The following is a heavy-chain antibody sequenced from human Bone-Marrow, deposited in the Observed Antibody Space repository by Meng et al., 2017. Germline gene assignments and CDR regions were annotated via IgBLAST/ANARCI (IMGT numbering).Heavy chain of an antibody. CDR3: ARDRGYCTNGVCYFFDY. D-gene: IGHD2-8*01. V-gene: IGHV3-33*01. J-gene: IGHJ4*02. CDR1: GFTFSSYG. Sequence: GESLKISCAASGFTFSSYGMHWVRQAPGKGLEWVAVIWYDGSNKYYADSVKGRFTISRDNSKNTLYLQMNSLGAEDTAVYYCARDRGYCTNGVCYFFDYWGQGTLVTVSS. CDR2: IWYDGSNK.